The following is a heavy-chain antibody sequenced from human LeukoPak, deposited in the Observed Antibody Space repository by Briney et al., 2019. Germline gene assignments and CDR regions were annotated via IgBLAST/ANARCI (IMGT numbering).Heavy chain of an antibody. D-gene: IGHD3-10*01. V-gene: IGHV4-34*01. Sequence: PSETLSLTCAVYGGSFSGYYWSWIRQPPGKGLEWIGEINHSGSTNYNPSLKSRVTISVDTSKNQFSLKLSSVTAADTAVYYCARDGHYYGSGHDYWGQGTLVTVSS. CDR3: ARDGHYYGSGHDY. CDR1: GGSFSGYY. CDR2: INHSGST. J-gene: IGHJ4*02.